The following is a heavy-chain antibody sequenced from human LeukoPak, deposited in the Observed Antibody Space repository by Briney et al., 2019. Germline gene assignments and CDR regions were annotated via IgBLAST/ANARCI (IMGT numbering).Heavy chain of an antibody. J-gene: IGHJ6*04. CDR1: GYTFTNYA. CDR2: INAGNGNT. D-gene: IGHD2-2*01. Sequence: ASVKVSCKASGYTFTNYAIHWVRQAPGQRLEWMGWINAGNGNTKYSQKLQGRVTITRDTSATTAYMELSSLRSEDTAVYYCARDYCSTTSCLVDDMDVWEKGTTVTVSS. V-gene: IGHV1-3*01. CDR3: ARDYCSTTSCLVDDMDV.